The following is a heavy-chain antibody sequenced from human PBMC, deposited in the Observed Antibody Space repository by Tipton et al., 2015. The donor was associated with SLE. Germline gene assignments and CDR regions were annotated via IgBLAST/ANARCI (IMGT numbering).Heavy chain of an antibody. CDR3: ARRVGGGYFDL. V-gene: IGHV4-31*02. J-gene: IGHJ2*01. D-gene: IGHD3-16*01. Sequence: LRLSCTVSGGSISSGGHYWSWIRQHPGKGLEWIGYIYYSGSTFYNPSLNSRVTISVDTSKNQFSLKLTSVTAADTAVYYCARRVGGGYFDLWGRGSLVTVSS. CDR2: IYYSGST. CDR1: GGSISSGGHY.